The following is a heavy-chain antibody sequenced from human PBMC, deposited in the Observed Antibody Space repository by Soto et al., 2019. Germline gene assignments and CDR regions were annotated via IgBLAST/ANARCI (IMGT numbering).Heavy chain of an antibody. Sequence: ASVKVACKASGYTFTSYDINWVRQATGQGLEWMGWMNPNSGNTGYAQKFQGRVTMTRNPSISTAYMELSSLRSEDTAVYYCARGRGYCSGGSCYGDYGMDVWGQGTTVTVS. V-gene: IGHV1-8*01. D-gene: IGHD2-15*01. CDR2: MNPNSGNT. CDR3: ARGRGYCSGGSCYGDYGMDV. J-gene: IGHJ6*02. CDR1: GYTFTSYD.